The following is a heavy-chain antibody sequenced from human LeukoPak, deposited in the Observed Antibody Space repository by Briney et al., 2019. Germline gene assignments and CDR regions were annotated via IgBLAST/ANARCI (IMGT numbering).Heavy chain of an antibody. V-gene: IGHV4-4*09. D-gene: IGHD5-24*01. Sequence: MTSETLSLTCTVSGGSISSYYWSWIRQPPGKGLEWIGYIYTSGSTNYNPSLKSRVTISVDTSKNQFSLKLSSVTAADTAVYYCARLTRDGYNPYYFDYWGQGTLVTLSS. CDR1: GGSISSYY. CDR2: IYTSGST. CDR3: ARLTRDGYNPYYFDY. J-gene: IGHJ4*02.